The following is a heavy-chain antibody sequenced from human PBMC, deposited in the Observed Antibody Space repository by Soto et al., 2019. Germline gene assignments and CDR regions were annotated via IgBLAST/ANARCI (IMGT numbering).Heavy chain of an antibody. V-gene: IGHV3-33*01. D-gene: IGHD1-7*01. CDR1: GFTFSSYG. Sequence: QVQLVESGGGVVQPGRSLRLSCAASGFTFSSYGMHWVRQAPGKGLEWVAVIWYDGSNKYYADSVKGRFTISRDNSKNTLYLQMNGLRAEETAVYYWGRELVLELRGGVYYYYYMDVWGKGTTVTVSS. J-gene: IGHJ6*03. CDR2: IWYDGSNK. CDR3: GRELVLELRGGVYYYYYMDV.